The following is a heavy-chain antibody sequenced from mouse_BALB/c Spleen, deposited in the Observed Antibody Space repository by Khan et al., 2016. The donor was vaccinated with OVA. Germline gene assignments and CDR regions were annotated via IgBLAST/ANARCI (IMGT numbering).Heavy chain of an antibody. D-gene: IGHD2-14*01. Sequence: QVRLQQSGAELTRPGASVKMSCKASGYTFTSYTMHWVKQRPGQGLEWIGYINPVSDYTNYNQNFKDKATLTADKSSSTAYMQLRSLTSEDSAVYYCAKEGAYYRSDGWFAYWGQGILVTVST. CDR3: AKEGAYYRSDGWFAY. CDR1: GYTFTSYT. V-gene: IGHV1-4*01. CDR2: INPVSDYT. J-gene: IGHJ3*01.